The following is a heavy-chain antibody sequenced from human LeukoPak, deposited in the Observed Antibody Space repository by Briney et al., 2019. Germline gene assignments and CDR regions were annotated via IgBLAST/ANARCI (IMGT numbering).Heavy chain of an antibody. D-gene: IGHD3-22*01. Sequence: GESLKISCKGSGYSFTNYWIGWVRQMPGKGLEWMRIIYPGDSDTRYSPSFQGQVTISADKSITTAFLKWSSLKASDTAIYYCATRIGDSSGPDAFDIWGQGTMVTVSS. J-gene: IGHJ3*02. CDR1: GYSFTNYW. V-gene: IGHV5-51*01. CDR3: ATRIGDSSGPDAFDI. CDR2: IYPGDSDT.